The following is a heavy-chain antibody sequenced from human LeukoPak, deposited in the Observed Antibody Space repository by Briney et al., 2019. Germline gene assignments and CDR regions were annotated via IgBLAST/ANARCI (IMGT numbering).Heavy chain of an antibody. CDR1: GYTFTSYY. D-gene: IGHD5-24*01. Sequence: ASVKVSCKASGYTFTSYYMHWVRQAPGQGLEWMGIINPSGGSTSYAQKFQGRVTMTRDTSTSTVYMELSSLRSEDTAVYYCARELVEMATIGGLDYWGQGTLVTVSS. CDR3: ARELVEMATIGGLDY. V-gene: IGHV1-46*01. J-gene: IGHJ4*02. CDR2: INPSGGST.